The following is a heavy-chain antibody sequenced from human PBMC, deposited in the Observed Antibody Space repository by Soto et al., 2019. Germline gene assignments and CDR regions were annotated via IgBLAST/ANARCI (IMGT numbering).Heavy chain of an antibody. CDR1: GGSISSGGYY. V-gene: IGHV4-31*03. CDR2: IYYSGST. CDR3: ARAVAAAGRGWFAP. Sequence: SETLSLTCTVSGGSISSGGYYWSWIRQHPGKGLEWIGYIYYSGSTYYNPSLKSRVTISVDTSKNQFSLKLSSVTAADTAVYYCARAVAAAGRGWFAPWGQGTLVSV. J-gene: IGHJ5*02. D-gene: IGHD6-13*01.